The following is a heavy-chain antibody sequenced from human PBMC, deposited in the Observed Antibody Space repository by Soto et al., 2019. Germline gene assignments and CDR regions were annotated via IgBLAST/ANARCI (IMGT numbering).Heavy chain of an antibody. CDR3: AREPTTRDAAFDI. D-gene: IGHD4-17*01. Sequence: GASVKVSCKASGYTFTGYYMHWVRQAPGQGLEWMGWINPNSGGTNYAQKFQGRVTMTRDTSISTAYRELSRLRSDDTAVYYCAREPTTRDAAFDIWGQGTMVTVSS. CDR1: GYTFTGYY. CDR2: INPNSGGT. J-gene: IGHJ3*02. V-gene: IGHV1-2*02.